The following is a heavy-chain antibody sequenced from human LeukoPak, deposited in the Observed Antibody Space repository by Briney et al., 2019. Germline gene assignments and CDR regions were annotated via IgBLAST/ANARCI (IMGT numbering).Heavy chain of an antibody. J-gene: IGHJ4*02. CDR1: GVTCRSDE. D-gene: IGHD1-26*01. Sequence: GGTLSLSCADSGVTCRSDEMNGVRQAPGKGLKWVSYISSSGSTIYYADSVKGRFTISRDNAKNSLYLQMNSLRAEDTAVYYCAREVGAIDYWGQGTLVTVSS. CDR2: ISSSGSTI. CDR3: AREVGAIDY. V-gene: IGHV3-48*03.